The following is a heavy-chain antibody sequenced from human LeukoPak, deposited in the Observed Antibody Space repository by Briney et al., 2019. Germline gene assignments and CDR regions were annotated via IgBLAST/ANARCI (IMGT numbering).Heavy chain of an antibody. CDR1: GFTFSRSW. CDR2: IKQDGSVE. Sequence: GESLRLSCAGSGFTFSRSWMTWVRQAPGKGRELVASIKQDGSVEHYMDSVKGRFTISRDNAENSLYLQMNSLRAEDTAVYYCAKLLGDVTTFDYWGQGTLVTVSS. D-gene: IGHD3-16*01. V-gene: IGHV3-7*01. CDR3: AKLLGDVTTFDY. J-gene: IGHJ4*02.